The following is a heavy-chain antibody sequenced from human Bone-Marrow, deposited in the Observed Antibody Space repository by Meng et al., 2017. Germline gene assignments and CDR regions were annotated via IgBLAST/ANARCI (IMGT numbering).Heavy chain of an antibody. CDR1: GFTFSNAW. V-gene: IGHV3-15*01. Sequence: EVQLVESGGGLVKPGGSLRLSCAGSGFTFSNAWMNWVRQAPGKGPEWVGCIKSKSDGGTIEYAAPVEGRIAISRDDSKNTVYLQVNTLNTEDTGVYYCSTGWDFDYWGQGTLVTVSS. D-gene: IGHD1-26*01. CDR3: STGWDFDY. J-gene: IGHJ4*02. CDR2: IKSKSDGGTI.